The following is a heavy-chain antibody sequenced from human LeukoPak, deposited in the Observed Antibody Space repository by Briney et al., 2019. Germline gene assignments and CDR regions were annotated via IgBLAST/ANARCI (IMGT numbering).Heavy chain of an antibody. CDR2: ISYDGSNK. Sequence: PGGSLRLSCAASGFTFSSYGTHWVRQAPGKGLEWVAVISYDGSNKYYADSVKGRFTISRDNSKNTLYLQMNSLRAEDTAVYYCAKGATVTARYYYYYMDVWGKGTTVTVSS. V-gene: IGHV3-30*18. J-gene: IGHJ6*03. CDR3: AKGATVTARYYYYYMDV. CDR1: GFTFSSYG. D-gene: IGHD4-11*01.